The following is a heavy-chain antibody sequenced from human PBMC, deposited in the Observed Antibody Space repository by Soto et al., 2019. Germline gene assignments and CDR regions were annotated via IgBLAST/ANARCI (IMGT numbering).Heavy chain of an antibody. CDR3: ARRRPNYYDSSGYYPKGAFDI. Sequence: ETLSLTCTVSGGSISSYYWSWIRQPPGKGLEWIGYIYYSGSTNYNPSLKSRVTISVDTSKNQFSLKLSSVTAADTAVYYCARRRPNYYDSSGYYPKGAFDIWGQGTMVTVSS. J-gene: IGHJ3*02. D-gene: IGHD3-22*01. CDR1: GGSISSYY. CDR2: IYYSGST. V-gene: IGHV4-59*01.